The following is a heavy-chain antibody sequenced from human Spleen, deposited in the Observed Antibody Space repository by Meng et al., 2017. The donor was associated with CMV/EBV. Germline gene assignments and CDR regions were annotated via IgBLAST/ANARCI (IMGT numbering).Heavy chain of an antibody. Sequence: VSGGSISSSEYYWGWIRQPPGKGLGWIGSIFYSGITYYNPSLTSRVTISVDTSKNQFSLKLSSVTAADTALYYCARNRNPGYNYFDPWGQGTLVTVSS. V-gene: IGHV4-39*01. CDR3: ARNRNPGYNYFDP. J-gene: IGHJ5*02. CDR2: IFYSGIT. CDR1: GGSISSSEYY. D-gene: IGHD2/OR15-2a*01.